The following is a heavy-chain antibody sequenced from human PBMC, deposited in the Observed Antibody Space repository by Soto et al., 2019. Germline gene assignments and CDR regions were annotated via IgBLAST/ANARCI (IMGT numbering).Heavy chain of an antibody. CDR1: GYTFTSYG. J-gene: IGHJ4*02. CDR3: AREMVRGVGSDY. Sequence: QVQLVQSGAEVKKPGASVKVSCKASGYTFTSYGISWVRQAPGQGLEWMGWISTYNGNTKYAQKLQGRVTMTTDTYTSTADMELRSLRSDDTAVLYSAREMVRGVGSDYWGQGTLVTVSS. D-gene: IGHD3-10*01. CDR2: ISTYNGNT. V-gene: IGHV1-18*01.